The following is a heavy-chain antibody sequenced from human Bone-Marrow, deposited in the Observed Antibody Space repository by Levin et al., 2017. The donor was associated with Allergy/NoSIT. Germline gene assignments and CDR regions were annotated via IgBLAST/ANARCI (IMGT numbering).Heavy chain of an antibody. CDR1: GGSISSYY. J-gene: IGHJ4*02. D-gene: IGHD2-15*01. Sequence: PSQTLSLTCTVSGGSISSYYWSWIRQPAGKGLEWIGRIYTSGSTNYNPSLKSRVTMSVDTSKNQFSLKLSSVTAADTAVYYCARDIGRCSGGSCYSEGDYWGQGTLVTVSS. CDR2: IYTSGST. CDR3: ARDIGRCSGGSCYSEGDY. V-gene: IGHV4-4*07.